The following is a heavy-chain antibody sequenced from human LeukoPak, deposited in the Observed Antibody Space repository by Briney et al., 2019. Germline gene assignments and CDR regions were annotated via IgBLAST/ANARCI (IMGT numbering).Heavy chain of an antibody. CDR2: IYYSGST. Sequence: KPSETLSLTCTVSGGSINSYYWSWIRQPPGKGLKWIGYIYYSGSTNYNPSLKSRVTISVDTSKNQFSLKLSSVTAADTAVYYCARGRSGGGSSNNWFDPWGQGTLVTVSS. CDR3: ARGRSGGGSSNNWFDP. CDR1: GGSINSYY. V-gene: IGHV4-59*01. D-gene: IGHD2-15*01. J-gene: IGHJ5*02.